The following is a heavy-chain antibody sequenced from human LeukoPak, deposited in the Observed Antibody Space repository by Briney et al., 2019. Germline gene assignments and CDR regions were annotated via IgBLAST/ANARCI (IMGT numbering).Heavy chain of an antibody. Sequence: SETLSLTCTVSGGSVSSGSYYWSWIRQPPGKGLEWIGYIYYSGSTNYNPSLKSRVTISVDTSKNQFSLKLSSVTAADTAVYYCARGGYSSSWFLNWFDPWGQGTLVTVSS. CDR1: GGSVSSGSYY. J-gene: IGHJ5*02. V-gene: IGHV4-61*01. CDR2: IYYSGST. CDR3: ARGGYSSSWFLNWFDP. D-gene: IGHD6-13*01.